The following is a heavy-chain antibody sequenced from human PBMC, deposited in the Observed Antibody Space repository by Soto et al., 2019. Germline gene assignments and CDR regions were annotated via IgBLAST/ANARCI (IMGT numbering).Heavy chain of an antibody. CDR1: GFTFSSYG. CDR3: AREQGSSWPFDY. Sequence: GGSLRLNCAASGFTFSSYGMHWVRQAPGKGLEWVAVIWYDGSNKYYADSVKGRFIISRDNSKNTLYLQMNSLRAEDTAVYYCAREQGSSWPFDYWGQGTLVTVSS. D-gene: IGHD6-13*01. CDR2: IWYDGSNK. V-gene: IGHV3-33*01. J-gene: IGHJ4*02.